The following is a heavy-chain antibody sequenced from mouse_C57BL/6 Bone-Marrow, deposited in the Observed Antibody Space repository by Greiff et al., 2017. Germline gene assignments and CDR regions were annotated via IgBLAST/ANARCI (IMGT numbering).Heavy chain of an antibody. V-gene: IGHV1-66*01. D-gene: IGHD2-3*01. Sequence: QVQLQQSGPELVKPGASVKISCKASGYSFTSYYIHWVKQRPGQGLEWIGWIYPGSGNTKYNEKFKGKATLTADTSSSTAYMQLSSLTSEDSAVYYCARLGGYYPAWFAYWGQGTLVTVSA. CDR3: ARLGGYYPAWFAY. J-gene: IGHJ3*01. CDR2: IYPGSGNT. CDR1: GYSFTSYY.